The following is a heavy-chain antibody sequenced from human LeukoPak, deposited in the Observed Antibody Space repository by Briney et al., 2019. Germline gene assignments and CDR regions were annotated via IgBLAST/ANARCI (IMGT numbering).Heavy chain of an antibody. CDR2: IYSSGTS. CDR3: ARGMYDLQLGAWFDP. CDR1: GGSISSDY. Sequence: PSETLSLTCTVSGGSISSDYLSWIRQPPGKGLEYIGFIYSSGTSNYNPSLKRRVTMSVETSKIQFSLKLSSVTAAETAVYYCARGMYDLQLGAWFDPWGQGTLVTVSS. J-gene: IGHJ5*02. D-gene: IGHD3-3*01. V-gene: IGHV4-59*01.